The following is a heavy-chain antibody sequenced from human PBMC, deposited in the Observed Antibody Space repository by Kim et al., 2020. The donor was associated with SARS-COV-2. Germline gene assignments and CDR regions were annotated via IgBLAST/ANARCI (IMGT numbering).Heavy chain of an antibody. CDR1: GFTFNNYA. J-gene: IGHJ6*02. CDR3: VKDKTRASLDFGMDV. Sequence: GGSLRLSCSASGFTFNNYAMHWVRQAPGKGLEFVSAITNNGGTTYYAESVKGRFTISRDNSKNTLFVQMSSLRPDDTAVYYCVKDKTRASLDFGMDVCG. CDR2: ITNNGGTT. V-gene: IGHV3-64*05. D-gene: IGHD1-7*01.